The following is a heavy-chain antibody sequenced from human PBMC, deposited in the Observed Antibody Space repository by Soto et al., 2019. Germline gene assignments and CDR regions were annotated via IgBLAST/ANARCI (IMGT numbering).Heavy chain of an antibody. Sequence: PGGSLRLSCAGCGFTFSSYSISWVRQAPWKGLEWVSAISGSGGSTYYADSVKGRFTISRDNSKNTLYLQMNSLRAEDTAVYYFAKDKVTIFGVVPNPHLWFDYWGQGTLVTVYS. CDR1: GFTFSSYS. V-gene: IGHV3-23*01. J-gene: IGHJ4*02. CDR3: AKDKVTIFGVVPNPHLWFDY. D-gene: IGHD3-3*01. CDR2: ISGSGGST.